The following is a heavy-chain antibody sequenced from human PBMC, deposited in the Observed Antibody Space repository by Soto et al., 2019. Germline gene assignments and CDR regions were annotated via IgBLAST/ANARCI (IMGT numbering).Heavy chain of an antibody. V-gene: IGHV3-23*01. D-gene: IGHD1-26*01. CDR3: AKAPRSIVGATDDAFDI. J-gene: IGHJ3*02. Sequence: EVQLLESGGGLVQPGGSLRLSCAASGFTFSSYAMSWVRQAPGKRLEWVSAISGSGGSTYYADSVKDRFTISGDNSKNTLYLQMNSLRAEDTAVYYCAKAPRSIVGATDDAFDIWGQGRMVTVSS. CDR2: ISGSGGST. CDR1: GFTFSSYA.